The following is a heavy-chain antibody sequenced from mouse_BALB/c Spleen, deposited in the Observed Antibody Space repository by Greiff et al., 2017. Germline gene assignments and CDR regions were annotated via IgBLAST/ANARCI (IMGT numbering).Heavy chain of an antibody. CDR1: GFNIKDYY. Sequence: VQLKESGAELVRSGASVKLSCTASGFNIKDYYMHWVKQRPEQGLEWIGWIDPENGDTEYAPKFQGKATMTADTSSNTAYLQLSSLTSEDTAVYYCNACGTSYYAMDYWGQGTSVTVSS. V-gene: IGHV14-4*02. D-gene: IGHD4-1*01. CDR2: IDPENGDT. J-gene: IGHJ4*01. CDR3: NACGTSYYAMDY.